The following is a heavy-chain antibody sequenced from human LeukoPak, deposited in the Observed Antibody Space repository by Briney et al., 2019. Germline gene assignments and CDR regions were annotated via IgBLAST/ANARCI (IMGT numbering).Heavy chain of an antibody. Sequence: GASVKVSCKASGYTFTCYYMHWVRQAPGQGLEWMGWINPNSGGTNYAQKFQGRVTMTRDTSISTAYMELSRLRSDDTAVYYCASVPTDVSSSLDAFDIWGQGTMVTVSS. CDR2: INPNSGGT. V-gene: IGHV1-2*02. D-gene: IGHD6-13*01. CDR3: ASVPTDVSSSLDAFDI. CDR1: GYTFTCYY. J-gene: IGHJ3*02.